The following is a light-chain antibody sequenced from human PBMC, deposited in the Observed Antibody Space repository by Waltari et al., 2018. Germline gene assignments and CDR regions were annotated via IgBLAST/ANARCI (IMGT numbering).Light chain of an antibody. J-gene: IGKJ3*01. CDR1: QSISSW. CDR3: QQYNSYQFT. CDR2: DAS. V-gene: IGKV1-5*01. Sequence: DIQMTQSPSTLSASVGDRVTITCRASQSISSWLAWYQPKPGKAPKLLIYDASSLESGVPSRFSGSGSGTEFTLTISSLQPDDFATYYCQQYNSYQFTFGPGTKVDIK.